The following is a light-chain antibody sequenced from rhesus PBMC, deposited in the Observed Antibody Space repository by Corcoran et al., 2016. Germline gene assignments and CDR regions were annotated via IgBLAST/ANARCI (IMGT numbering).Light chain of an antibody. J-gene: IGKJ1*01. Sequence: AIQMTQSPSSLSASVGDTVTITCRASQSIGSNLAWYQQKPGKVPRLLIYGASTLQAEVTSRFRGSGSGTDFNLTISSLQPEDVATYYCQKCDSAPWTFGQGTKVEIK. CDR1: QSIGSN. V-gene: IGKV1-59*02. CDR3: QKCDSAPWT. CDR2: GAS.